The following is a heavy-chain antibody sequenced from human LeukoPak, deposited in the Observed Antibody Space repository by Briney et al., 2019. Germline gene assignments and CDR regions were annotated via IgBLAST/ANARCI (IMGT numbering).Heavy chain of an antibody. CDR2: INTDGSST. D-gene: IGHD3-3*01. V-gene: IGHV3-74*01. Sequence: GGSLRLSCAASGFIFSDYWMHWVRHGPGKGLVWVSRINTDGSSTTYADSVKGRFTISRDNAKNTLYMQMNSLRAEDTAVYYCARDMSSGFLEWLYPPNSFDIWGQGATVTVSS. J-gene: IGHJ3*02. CDR1: GFIFSDYW. CDR3: ARDMSSGFLEWLYPPNSFDI.